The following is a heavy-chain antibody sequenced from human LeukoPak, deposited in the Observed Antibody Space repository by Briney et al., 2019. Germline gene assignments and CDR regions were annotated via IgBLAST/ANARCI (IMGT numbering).Heavy chain of an antibody. V-gene: IGHV1-18*01. Sequence: ASVKVSCKASGYTFTSYGISWVRQAPGPGLGWMGWISAYNGNTNYAQRFQGRLTMTTDTSTTTAYMELRSLSSDDTAVYYCARDWPIVIADYWGQGTLVTVSS. D-gene: IGHD2/OR15-2a*01. J-gene: IGHJ4*02. CDR3: ARDWPIVIADY. CDR2: ISAYNGNT. CDR1: GYTFTSYG.